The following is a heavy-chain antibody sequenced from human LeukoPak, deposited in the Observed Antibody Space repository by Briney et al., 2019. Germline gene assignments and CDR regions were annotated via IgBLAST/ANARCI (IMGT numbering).Heavy chain of an antibody. V-gene: IGHV1-69*13. Sequence: GASVKVSCKASRVTFSSYSVSWVRQAPGQGPERVGRIIPVFGTANYAQQYHGRVVITADESTSTVYMEMSSLRSDDTAMYYCARGPRATYYYGSSGFDGAFEVWGQGTMVTVSS. J-gene: IGHJ3*01. CDR2: IIPVFGTA. CDR3: ARGPRATYYYGSSGFDGAFEV. CDR1: RVTFSSYS. D-gene: IGHD3-22*01.